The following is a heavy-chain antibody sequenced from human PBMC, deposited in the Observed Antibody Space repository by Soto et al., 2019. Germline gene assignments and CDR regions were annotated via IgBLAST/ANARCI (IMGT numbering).Heavy chain of an antibody. D-gene: IGHD3-22*01. Sequence: EVQLLESGGGLVQPGGSLRLSCAASGFTFSSYAMSWVRQAPGKGLEWVSAISRSGDSTYYADSVKGRFTISRDNSNNTLHLQMTSLRAEDTAVYYCAKSPFMTVVLIAFSVLDYWGQGTLVTVSS. CDR1: GFTFSSYA. CDR2: ISRSGDST. CDR3: AKSPFMTVVLIAFSVLDY. V-gene: IGHV3-23*01. J-gene: IGHJ4*02.